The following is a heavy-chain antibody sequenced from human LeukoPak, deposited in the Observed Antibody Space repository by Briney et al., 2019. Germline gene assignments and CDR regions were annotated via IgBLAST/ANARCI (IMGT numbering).Heavy chain of an antibody. CDR3: AKDLGHSSGWSDAFDI. V-gene: IGHV3-53*01. D-gene: IGHD6-19*01. CDR1: GFSVRSSY. Sequence: PGGSLRLSCAASGFSVRSSYMSWVRQAPGKGLEWVSVFYAGGTANYADSVKGRFTISRDNSKNTLYLQMNNLSAKDTAVYYCAKDLGHSSGWSDAFDIWGQGTMVTVSS. J-gene: IGHJ3*02. CDR2: FYAGGTA.